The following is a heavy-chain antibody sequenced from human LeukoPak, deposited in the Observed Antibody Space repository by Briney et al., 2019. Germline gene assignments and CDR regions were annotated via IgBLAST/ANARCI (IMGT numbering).Heavy chain of an antibody. Sequence: SETLSFTGTGSGGSISSYYWSWIRQPPGKGLEWIGNLYYSGRTNYNPTLKSRVSISVDTSKNQFSLKLSSVTAADTAVYYCARVTESYGSGRRHNFYYYYMDVWGKGTTVTISS. CDR2: LYYSGRT. J-gene: IGHJ6*03. CDR1: GGSISSYY. V-gene: IGHV4-59*01. CDR3: ARVTESYGSGRRHNFYYYYMDV. D-gene: IGHD3-10*01.